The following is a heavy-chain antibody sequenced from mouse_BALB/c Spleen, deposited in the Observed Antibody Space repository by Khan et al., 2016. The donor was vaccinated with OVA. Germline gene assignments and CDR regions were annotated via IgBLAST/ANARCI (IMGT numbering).Heavy chain of an antibody. CDR1: GFDFSRYW. J-gene: IGHJ4*01. V-gene: IGHV4-1*02. CDR3: ARSGFYAMDY. CDR2: INPDSNTI. D-gene: IGHD3-1*01. Sequence: EVKLLESGGGLVQPGGSLKLSCAASGFDFSRYWMSWVRQAPGKGLEWIGEINPDSNTINYTPSLKDKFIISRDNAKNTLYLQMSKVRSEDTAHYYCARSGFYAMDYWGQGTSVTVSS.